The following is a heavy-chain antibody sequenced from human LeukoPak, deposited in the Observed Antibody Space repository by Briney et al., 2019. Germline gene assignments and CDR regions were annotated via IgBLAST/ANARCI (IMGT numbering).Heavy chain of an antibody. D-gene: IGHD2-2*01. CDR2: ISTYNGNT. Sequence: ASVKVSCKASAYTSPNYGITWVRQAPGRGLEWMGWISTYNGNTQYAQKFQGRVTMTTDTPTKIVYMELRSLRSNDTAVYYCALPAKGAFFYYYMEVWGKGTTVTVSS. V-gene: IGHV1-18*01. CDR3: ALPAKGAFFYYYMEV. CDR1: AYTSPNYG. J-gene: IGHJ6*03.